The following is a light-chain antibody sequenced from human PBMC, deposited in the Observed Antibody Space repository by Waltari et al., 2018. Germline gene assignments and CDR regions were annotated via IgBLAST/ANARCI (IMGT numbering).Light chain of an antibody. V-gene: IGLV2-11*01. J-gene: IGLJ2*01. CDR1: SSDVGGYNY. Sequence: QSALTQPRSVSGSPGQSVTISCTGTSSDVGGYNYVSWYQQHPGKAPKLMIYEVSKRPSVVPDRFSGSKSGNTASLTISGLQAWDEADYYCCSYAGSKRVFGGGTKLTVL. CDR2: EVS. CDR3: CSYAGSKRV.